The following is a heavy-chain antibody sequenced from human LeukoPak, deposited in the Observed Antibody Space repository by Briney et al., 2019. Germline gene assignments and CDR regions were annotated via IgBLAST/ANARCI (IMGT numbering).Heavy chain of an antibody. D-gene: IGHD2-21*01. CDR3: ARERVIAMGYYYYYMDV. CDR1: GYTFTSYD. CDR2: MNPNSGNT. Sequence: ASVKVSCKASGYTFTSYDINWVRQATGQGLEWMGWMNPNSGNTGYAQKFQGRVTITRNTSISTAYMELSSLRSEDTAVYYCARERVIAMGYYYYYMDVWGKGTTVTVSS. J-gene: IGHJ6*03. V-gene: IGHV1-8*03.